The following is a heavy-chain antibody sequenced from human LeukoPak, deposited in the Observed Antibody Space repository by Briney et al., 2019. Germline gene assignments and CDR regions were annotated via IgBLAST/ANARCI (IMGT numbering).Heavy chain of an antibody. J-gene: IGHJ4*02. CDR2: ISSSSSTI. CDR3: ARDYGSGSYYNYFDY. D-gene: IGHD3-10*01. Sequence: GGSLRLSCAASGFTFSTYNMNWVRQAPGKGLEWVSYISSSSSTIYYANSVKGRFTISRDNAKNSLYLQMNSLRAEDTAVYYCARDYGSGSYYNYFDYWGQGTLVTVSS. CDR1: GFTFSTYN. V-gene: IGHV3-48*01.